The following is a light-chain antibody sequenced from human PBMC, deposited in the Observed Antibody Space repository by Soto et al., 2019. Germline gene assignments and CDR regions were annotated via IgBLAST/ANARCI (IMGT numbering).Light chain of an antibody. Sequence: DIQMTQSPSFVSASVRDRVTITCRASQDTGRWLAWYQQRPGKAHELLIYGASSLQRGVPSRFSGSGSGTDFTLTISSLQTENFATYYCQQANSFPLTFGQRTRLEI. CDR3: QQANSFPLT. V-gene: IGKV1-12*01. J-gene: IGKJ5*01. CDR2: GAS. CDR1: QDTGRW.